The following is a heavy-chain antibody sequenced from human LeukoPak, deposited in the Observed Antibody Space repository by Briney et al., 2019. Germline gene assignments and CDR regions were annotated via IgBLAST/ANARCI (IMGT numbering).Heavy chain of an antibody. D-gene: IGHD3-10*01. J-gene: IGHJ4*02. V-gene: IGHV3-23*01. CDR2: IGGSGDFT. CDR1: GFTFSTDA. CDR3: AKADRGWGVITKD. Sequence: GGSLRLSCAASGFTFSTDAMSWVRQAPGKGLEWVSAIGGSGDFTYYAEYVRGRFTISRDNSKKTLYLQMNSLRAEDTAVYYCAKADRGWGVITKDWGQGTLVTVSS.